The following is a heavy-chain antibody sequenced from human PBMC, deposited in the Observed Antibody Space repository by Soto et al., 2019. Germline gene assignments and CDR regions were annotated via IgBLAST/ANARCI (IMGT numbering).Heavy chain of an antibody. CDR1: GFTFDDYA. CDR2: ISWNSGSI. V-gene: IGHV3-9*01. CDR3: AKDLNSIYCSGGSCYQNWYFDL. D-gene: IGHD2-15*01. Sequence: EVQLVESGGGLVQPGRSLRLSCAASGFTFDDYAMHWVRQAPGKGLEWVSGISWNSGSICYADSVKGRFTISRDNAKNSLYLQMNSLRAEDTALYYCAKDLNSIYCSGGSCYQNWYFDLWGRGTLVTVSS. J-gene: IGHJ2*01.